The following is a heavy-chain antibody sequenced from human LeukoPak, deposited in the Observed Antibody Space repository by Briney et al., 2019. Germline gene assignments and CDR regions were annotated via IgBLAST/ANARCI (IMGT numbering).Heavy chain of an antibody. J-gene: IGHJ4*02. CDR1: GGSVSDYY. CDR3: ARAFWSGPLDY. D-gene: IGHD3-3*01. Sequence: ASETLSLTCTISGGSVSDYYWSWIRQSPGKGLEWIGYIHFSGNTNYNPSLKSRVTISSDTSKNQFSLKLSSVTAADTAVYYCARAFWSGPLDYWGQGTLVTVSS. CDR2: IHFSGNT. V-gene: IGHV4-59*02.